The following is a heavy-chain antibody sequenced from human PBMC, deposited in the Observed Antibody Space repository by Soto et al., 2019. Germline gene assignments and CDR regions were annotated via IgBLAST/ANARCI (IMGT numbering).Heavy chain of an antibody. CDR2: ISYDGSNK. Sequence: QVQLVESGGGVVQPGRSLRLSCAASGFTFSSYGMHWVRQAPGKGLEWVAVISYDGSNKYYADSVKGRFTISRDNSKNTLYLQMNSLRAEDTAVYYCAKDRLLRYFDWLSGESFDIWGQGTMVTVSS. V-gene: IGHV3-30*18. D-gene: IGHD3-9*01. J-gene: IGHJ3*02. CDR1: GFTFSSYG. CDR3: AKDRLLRYFDWLSGESFDI.